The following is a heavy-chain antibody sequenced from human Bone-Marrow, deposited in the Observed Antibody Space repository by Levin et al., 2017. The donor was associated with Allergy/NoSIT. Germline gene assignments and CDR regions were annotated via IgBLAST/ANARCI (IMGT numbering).Heavy chain of an antibody. J-gene: IGHJ4*02. D-gene: IGHD1-26*01. Sequence: KSSETLSLTCTVSGAYISGSGYYWSWIRQHPGKGLEWIGFIYYSGSRYYNPSLQSRLAISLDTSENRFSLRLSSVTAADTAIYYCARGGKGADIGVSDYWGLGTLVTVSS. V-gene: IGHV4-31*03. CDR2: IYYSGSR. CDR1: GAYISGSGYY. CDR3: ARGGKGADIGVSDY.